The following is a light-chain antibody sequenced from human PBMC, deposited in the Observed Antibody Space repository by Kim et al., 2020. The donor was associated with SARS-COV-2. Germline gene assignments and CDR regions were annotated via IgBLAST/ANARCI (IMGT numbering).Light chain of an antibody. CDR1: QSLSSNS. Sequence: SSGERATLSCRASQSLSSNSLARYQQKPGQAPRLLIYAASSRATGIPDRFSGSGSGTDFTLTISRLEPEDFAMYYCQQYEGSSKTFGHGTKVDIK. J-gene: IGKJ1*01. CDR2: AAS. CDR3: QQYEGSSKT. V-gene: IGKV3-20*01.